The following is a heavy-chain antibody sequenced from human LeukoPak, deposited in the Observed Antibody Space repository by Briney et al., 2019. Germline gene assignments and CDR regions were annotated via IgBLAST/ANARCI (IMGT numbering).Heavy chain of an antibody. D-gene: IGHD5-12*01. CDR2: ISGSGGYT. V-gene: IGHV3-23*01. CDR3: AKEGYSGYDAPGYYGMDV. CDR1: GFTFSSYA. J-gene: IGHJ6*02. Sequence: PAGGSLRLSCAASGFTFSSYAMSWVRQAPGKGLEWVSSISGSGGYTYYADSVKGRFTISRDNSKNTLYLQMNSLRVEDTAVYYCAKEGYSGYDAPGYYGMDVWGQGTTVTVSS.